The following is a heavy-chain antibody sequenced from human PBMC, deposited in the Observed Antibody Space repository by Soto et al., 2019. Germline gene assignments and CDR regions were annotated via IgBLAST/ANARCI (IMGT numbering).Heavy chain of an antibody. CDR1: GYSFANYW. J-gene: IGHJ4*02. D-gene: IGHD6-25*01. V-gene: IGHV5-51*01. CDR3: ARAYSNGWFQHFDY. CDR2: IYPGDSDT. Sequence: PGESLKIACKGSGYSFANYWIGWVRQVPGKGLEWMGIIYPGDSDTRYSPSFQGHVTISADKSLSTAYLQWSSLKASDTAIYYCARAYSNGWFQHFDYWGQGTLVSVSS.